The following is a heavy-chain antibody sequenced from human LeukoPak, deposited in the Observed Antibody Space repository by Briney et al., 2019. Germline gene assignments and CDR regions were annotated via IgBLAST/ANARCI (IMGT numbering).Heavy chain of an antibody. Sequence: GGSLRLSCAASGFSFSTYSMNWVRQAPGKGLEWVSSISSNGKYINYADSVKGRFTISRDNAKNSLYLQMNSLRAEDSAVYYCARVAVSGPTGWFDSWGQGTLVIVFS. V-gene: IGHV3-21*01. D-gene: IGHD2-8*02. J-gene: IGHJ5*01. CDR3: ARVAVSGPTGWFDS. CDR1: GFSFSTYS. CDR2: ISSNGKYI.